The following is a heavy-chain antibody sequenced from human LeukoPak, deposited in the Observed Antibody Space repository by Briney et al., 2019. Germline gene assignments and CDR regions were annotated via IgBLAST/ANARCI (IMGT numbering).Heavy chain of an antibody. J-gene: IGHJ4*02. Sequence: SVKVSCKASGGTFSSYEISWVRQAPGQGLEWMGGIIPMFGTAKYAQKFQGRVTITADKSTSTAYMELSSLRSEDTAVYYCASGTTDIVVVPATLRNYYFDYWGQGTLVTVSP. CDR1: GGTFSSYE. V-gene: IGHV1-69*06. D-gene: IGHD2-2*01. CDR2: IIPMFGTA. CDR3: ASGTTDIVVVPATLRNYYFDY.